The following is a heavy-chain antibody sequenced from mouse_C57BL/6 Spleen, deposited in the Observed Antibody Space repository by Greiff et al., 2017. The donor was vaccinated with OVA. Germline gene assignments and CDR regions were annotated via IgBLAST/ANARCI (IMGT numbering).Heavy chain of an antibody. Sequence: QVHVKQPGAELVRPGSSVKLSCKASGYTFTSYWMHWVKQRPIQGLEWIGNIDPSDSETHYNQKFKDKATLTVDKSSSTAYMQLSSLTSEDSAVYYCARSMGFDGPYYFDYWGQGTTLTVSS. V-gene: IGHV1-52*01. J-gene: IGHJ2*01. CDR2: IDPSDSET. D-gene: IGHD2-3*01. CDR1: GYTFTSYW. CDR3: ARSMGFDGPYYFDY.